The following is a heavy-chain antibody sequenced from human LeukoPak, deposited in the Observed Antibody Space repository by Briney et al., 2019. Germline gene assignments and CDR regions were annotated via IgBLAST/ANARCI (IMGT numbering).Heavy chain of an antibody. CDR2: INQDGSEK. V-gene: IGHV3-7*01. D-gene: IGHD3-3*01. Sequence: GGSLRLSCAASGFTFSSYWMSWVRQAPGKGLEWVANINQDGSEKYYVDSVKGRFTISRDNAKNSLYLQMNSLRAEDTAVYYCAREGEFLEWLSIPDYWGQGTLVTVSS. CDR1: GFTFSSYW. J-gene: IGHJ4*02. CDR3: AREGEFLEWLSIPDY.